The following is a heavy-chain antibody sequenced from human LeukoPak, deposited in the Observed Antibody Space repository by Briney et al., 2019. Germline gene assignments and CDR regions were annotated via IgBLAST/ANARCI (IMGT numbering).Heavy chain of an antibody. D-gene: IGHD6-13*01. Sequence: PGGSLRLSCAASGFTFSDYYMSWIRQAPGKGLEWVSYISSSSDYTNYADSVRGRFTISRDNAKNSLYLQMNSLRAEDTAVYYCARPPYSSSWDPGWFDPWGQGTLITV. J-gene: IGHJ5*02. CDR1: GFTFSDYY. CDR2: ISSSSDYT. V-gene: IGHV3-11*06. CDR3: ARPPYSSSWDPGWFDP.